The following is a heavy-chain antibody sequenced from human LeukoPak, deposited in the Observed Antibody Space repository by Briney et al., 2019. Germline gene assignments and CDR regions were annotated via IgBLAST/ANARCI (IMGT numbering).Heavy chain of an antibody. Sequence: SETLSLTCTVSGGSISSYYWSWIRQPPGKGLEWIGEIYYSGTTNYNPSLKSPVTISIDTSKNQFSLKLSSVTAADTAVYYCARGGTRDGGHYSDYWGQGTLVTVSS. V-gene: IGHV4-59*01. J-gene: IGHJ4*02. CDR1: GGSISSYY. CDR3: ARGGTRDGGHYSDY. CDR2: IYYSGTT. D-gene: IGHD2-21*02.